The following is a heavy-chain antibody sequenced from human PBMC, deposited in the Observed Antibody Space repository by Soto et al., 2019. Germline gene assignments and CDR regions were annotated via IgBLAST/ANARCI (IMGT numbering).Heavy chain of an antibody. D-gene: IGHD3-22*01. CDR2: IKSKTDGGTT. Sequence: EVQLVESGGGLVKPGGSLRLSCAASGFTFSNAWMSWVRQAPGKGLEWVGRIKSKTDGGTTDYAAPVKGRFTISRDDSKNTLYLQMNSLKTEDTAVYYCTTDRHYYDSSGYYYLFDYWGQGTLVTVSS. V-gene: IGHV3-15*01. CDR3: TTDRHYYDSSGYYYLFDY. CDR1: GFTFSNAW. J-gene: IGHJ4*02.